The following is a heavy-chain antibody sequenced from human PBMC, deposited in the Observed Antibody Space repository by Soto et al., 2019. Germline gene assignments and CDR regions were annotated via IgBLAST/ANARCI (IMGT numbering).Heavy chain of an antibody. CDR2: ISYDGSNK. CDR1: GFTFSSYG. J-gene: IGHJ6*02. Sequence: QVQLVESGGGVVQPGRSLRLSCAASGFTFSSYGMHWVRQARGKGLEWVAVISYDGSNKYYADSVKGRFTISRDNSKNTLYLQMNSLRAEDTAVYYCAKSREARHRNNYYYYGMDVWGQGTTVTVSS. D-gene: IGHD1-26*01. CDR3: AKSREARHRNNYYYYGMDV. V-gene: IGHV3-30*18.